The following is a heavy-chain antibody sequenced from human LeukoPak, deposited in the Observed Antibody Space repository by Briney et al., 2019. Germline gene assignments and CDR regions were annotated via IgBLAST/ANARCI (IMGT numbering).Heavy chain of an antibody. J-gene: IGHJ4*02. CDR3: ASPWGSSQDY. V-gene: IGHV4-39*01. D-gene: IGHD3-16*01. CDR2: IYYSGST. CDR1: GGSISSSSYY. Sequence: PSETLSLTCTVSGGSISSSSYYWGWIRQPPGKGLERIGSIYYSGSTYYNPSLKSRVTISVDTSKNQFSLKLSSVTAADTAVYYCASPWGSSQDYWGQGTLVTVSS.